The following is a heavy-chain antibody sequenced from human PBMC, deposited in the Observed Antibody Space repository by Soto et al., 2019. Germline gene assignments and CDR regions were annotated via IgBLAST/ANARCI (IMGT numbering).Heavy chain of an antibody. V-gene: IGHV4-31*02. D-gene: IGHD7-27*01. J-gene: IGHJ5*02. CDR2: XYXSXXX. Sequence: PSETLSLTCTVSGGSISSGGYYWSWIRQHPGKGXEXIGXXYXSXXXYXXXXLKSRVTISVDTSKNQFSLKLSSVTAADTAVYYCASGGESTLFDPWGQGTLVTVSS. CDR1: GGSISSGGYY. CDR3: ASGGESTLFDP.